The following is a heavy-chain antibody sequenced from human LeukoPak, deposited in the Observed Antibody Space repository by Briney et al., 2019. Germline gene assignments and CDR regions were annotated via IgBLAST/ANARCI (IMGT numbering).Heavy chain of an antibody. CDR2: IYSGGST. CDR3: AREGTGSGWYVFDY. V-gene: IGHV3-53*01. CDR1: GFTVSSNY. J-gene: IGHJ4*02. Sequence: GGSLRLSCAASGFTVSSNYVSWVRQAPGKGLEWVSVIYSGGSTYYADSVKGRFTISRDNSKNTLYLQMNSLRAEDTAVYYCAREGTGSGWYVFDYWGQGTPVTVSS. D-gene: IGHD6-19*01.